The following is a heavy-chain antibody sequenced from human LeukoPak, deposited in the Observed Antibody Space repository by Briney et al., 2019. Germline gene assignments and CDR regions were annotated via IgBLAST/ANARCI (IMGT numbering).Heavy chain of an antibody. CDR1: GYTFTSYH. Sequence: ASVKVSCKASGYTFTSYHMHWVRQAPGQGLEWMGIINPSGGSTSYAQKFQGRVTMTRDTSTSTVYMELSSLRSEDTAVYYCARSPRLEYSSSFNPYYYYYGMDVWGQGTTVTVSS. D-gene: IGHD6-6*01. J-gene: IGHJ6*02. CDR2: INPSGGST. V-gene: IGHV1-46*01. CDR3: ARSPRLEYSSSFNPYYYYYGMDV.